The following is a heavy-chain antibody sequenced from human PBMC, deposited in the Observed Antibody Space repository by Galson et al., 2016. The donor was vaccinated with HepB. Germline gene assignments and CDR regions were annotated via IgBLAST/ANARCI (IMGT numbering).Heavy chain of an antibody. V-gene: IGHV3-30*18. CDR2: TAYDGSNK. D-gene: IGHD3-16*01. CDR3: AKAGYHGADAYYYYFDY. CDR1: GFTFSSYG. Sequence: SLRLSCAASGFTFSSYGMHWVRQAPGKGLEWVAVTAYDGSNKYYADSVKGRFTLSRDNSNNTLYLQMNSLRPEDTAVYFCAKAGYHGADAYYYYFDYWGQGTLVTVSS. J-gene: IGHJ4*02.